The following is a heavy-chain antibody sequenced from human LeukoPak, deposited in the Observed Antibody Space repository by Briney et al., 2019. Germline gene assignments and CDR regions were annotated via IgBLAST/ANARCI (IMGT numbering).Heavy chain of an antibody. Sequence: PGRSLRLSCAASGFTFSSYGMHWVRQAPGKGLEWVAVIWYDGSNKYYADSVKGRFTISRDNSKNTLYLQMNSLRAEDTAVYYCAKGYSGYLDYWGQGTLVTVSS. CDR1: GFTFSSYG. CDR3: AKGYSGYLDY. D-gene: IGHD1-26*01. CDR2: IWYDGSNK. J-gene: IGHJ4*02. V-gene: IGHV3-33*06.